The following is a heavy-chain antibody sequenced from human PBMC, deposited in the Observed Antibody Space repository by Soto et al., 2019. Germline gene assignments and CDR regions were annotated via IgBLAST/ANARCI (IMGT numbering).Heavy chain of an antibody. CDR1: GFTFTSSA. V-gene: IGHV1-58*01. Sequence: GASVKVSCKASGFTFTSSAVQWVRQARGQRLEWIGWIVVGSGNTNYAQKFQERVTITRDMSTSTAYMELSSLRSEDTAVYYCAASGRAGYYSYYYYGMDVWGQGTTVTVSS. CDR3: AASGRAGYYSYYYYGMDV. D-gene: IGHD3-22*01. CDR2: IVVGSGNT. J-gene: IGHJ6*02.